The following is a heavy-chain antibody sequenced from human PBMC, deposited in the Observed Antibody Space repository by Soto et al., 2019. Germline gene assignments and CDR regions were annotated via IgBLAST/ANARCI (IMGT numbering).Heavy chain of an antibody. J-gene: IGHJ4*02. CDR1: GGTFSSYA. V-gene: IGHV1-69*01. D-gene: IGHD5-12*01. Sequence: QVQLVQSGAEVKKPGSSVKVSCKASGGTFSSYAISWVRQAPGQGLEWMGGIIPIFGTANYAQKFQGRVTSTADESTSTAYMELSSLRSEDTAVYYCASGVRRWLQGHPNFDYWGQGTLVTVSS. CDR2: IIPIFGTA. CDR3: ASGVRRWLQGHPNFDY.